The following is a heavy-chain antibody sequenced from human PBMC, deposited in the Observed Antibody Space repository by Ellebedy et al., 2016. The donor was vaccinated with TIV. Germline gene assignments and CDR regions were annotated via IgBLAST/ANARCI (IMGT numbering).Heavy chain of an antibody. J-gene: IGHJ3*01. V-gene: IGHV4-61*03. D-gene: IGHD1-26*01. CDR1: GGSVSSGSYY. Sequence: SETLSLTCTVSGGSVSSGSYYWSWIRQPPGKGLEWIGYIYYSGSTNYNPSLKSRVTISVDKSISTAYLQWSSLKASDTAMFYCARQAETRRVGHDAFDLWGQGTMVIVSS. CDR2: IYYSGST. CDR3: ARQAETRRVGHDAFDL.